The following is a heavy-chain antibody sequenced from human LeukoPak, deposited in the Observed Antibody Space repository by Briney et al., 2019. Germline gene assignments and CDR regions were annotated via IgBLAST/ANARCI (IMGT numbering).Heavy chain of an antibody. CDR3: VREVYFYDDSAMEGGFDI. Sequence: GGSLRLSCVASGFKFSDSYMNWIRQAPGKGLEWISYITSGGTTMYYADSVKGRFTVSGDNAKNSLHLQMNSLRAEDTAVYYCVREVYFYDDSAMEGGFDIWGHGTVVTVSS. CDR2: ITSGGTTM. J-gene: IGHJ3*02. D-gene: IGHD3-22*01. V-gene: IGHV3-11*04. CDR1: GFKFSDSY.